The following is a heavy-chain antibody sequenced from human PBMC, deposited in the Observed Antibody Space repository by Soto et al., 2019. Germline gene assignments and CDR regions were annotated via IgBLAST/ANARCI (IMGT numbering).Heavy chain of an antibody. D-gene: IGHD3-22*01. CDR1: GGSVSSGDYY. V-gene: IGHV4-30-4*01. CDR2: IYYSGST. J-gene: IGHJ6*02. Sequence: SLALTCTVSGGSVSSGDYYWSWIRQPPGKGLEWIGYIYYSGSTYYNPSLKSRVTISVDTSKNQFSLKLSSVTAADTAVYYCARVLYSSGYYYYYYYGMDVWAQRTTVTVSS. CDR3: ARVLYSSGYYYYYYYGMDV.